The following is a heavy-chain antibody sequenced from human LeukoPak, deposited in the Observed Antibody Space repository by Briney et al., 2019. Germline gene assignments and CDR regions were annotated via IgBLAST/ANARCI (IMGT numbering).Heavy chain of an antibody. D-gene: IGHD3-22*01. CDR1: GGTFRSYA. J-gene: IGHJ4*02. V-gene: IGHV1-69*05. CDR3: ATTNYYDSSGYYQGSY. CDR2: IIPIFGTT. Sequence: ASVKVSCKASGGTFRSYAISWVRQAPGQGLEWMGGIIPIFGTTNFAQKFQGRVTITTDESTSTAYMELSSLRSEDTAVCYCATTNYYDSSGYYQGSYWGQGTLVTVSS.